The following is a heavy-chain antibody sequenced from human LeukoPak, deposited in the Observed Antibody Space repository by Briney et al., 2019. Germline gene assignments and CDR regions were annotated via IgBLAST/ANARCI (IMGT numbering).Heavy chain of an antibody. J-gene: IGHJ3*02. Sequence: GGSLRLSCAASGFTFSSYWMSWVRQAPGKGLEWVANIKQDGSEKYYVDSVKGRFTISRDNAKNSLYLQMNSLRAEDTAVYYCARELPQWLAHHDAFDIWGQGTMVTVSS. CDR3: ARELPQWLAHHDAFDI. V-gene: IGHV3-7*01. CDR1: GFTFSSYW. CDR2: IKQDGSEK. D-gene: IGHD6-19*01.